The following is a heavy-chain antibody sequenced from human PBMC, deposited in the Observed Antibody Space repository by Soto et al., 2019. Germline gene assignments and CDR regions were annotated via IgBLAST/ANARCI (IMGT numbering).Heavy chain of an antibody. CDR1: GFTFSKFG. J-gene: IGHJ4*01. CDR2: ISNDGSDE. D-gene: IGHD2-21*02. V-gene: IGHV3-30*18. CDR3: AKDRSKWGDSRFAR. Sequence: QVQLVESGGGVVQPGRSLRLSCAASGFTFSKFGMHWLRQAPGRGLEWVAGISNDGSDEYYVDSVKGRFNISRDNSKNKLRLQMNRLRFEDTAGYFCAKDRSKWGDSRFARWRHGTLVTAPS.